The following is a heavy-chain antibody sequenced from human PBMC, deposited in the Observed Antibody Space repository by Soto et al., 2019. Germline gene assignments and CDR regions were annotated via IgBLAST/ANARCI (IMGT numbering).Heavy chain of an antibody. J-gene: IGHJ6*02. CDR1: GGSLSSYY. CDR3: ARDSRGDYYDSSGQYYYYYYGMDV. V-gene: IGHV4-59*01. Sequence: SETLSLTCTVSGGSLSSYYWSWMRQPPWKGLEWIGYIYYSGSTNYNPSLKSRVTISVDTSKNQFSLKVSSVTAADTAVYYCARDSRGDYYDSSGQYYYYYYGMDVWGQGTTVTVSS. CDR2: IYYSGST. D-gene: IGHD3-22*01.